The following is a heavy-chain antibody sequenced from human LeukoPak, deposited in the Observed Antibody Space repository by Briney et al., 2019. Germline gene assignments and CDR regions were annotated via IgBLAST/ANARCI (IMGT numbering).Heavy chain of an antibody. Sequence: GRSLRLSCAASGFTFSTHAMHWVRQAPGKGLEWVSVIYSGGSTYYADSVKGRFTISRDNSKNTLYLQMNSLRAEDTAVYYCARVFTLVVPAAQPTLYYYYYMDVWGKGTTVTVSS. CDR2: IYSGGST. D-gene: IGHD2-2*01. CDR3: ARVFTLVVPAAQPTLYYYYYMDV. CDR1: GFTFSTHA. V-gene: IGHV3-53*01. J-gene: IGHJ6*03.